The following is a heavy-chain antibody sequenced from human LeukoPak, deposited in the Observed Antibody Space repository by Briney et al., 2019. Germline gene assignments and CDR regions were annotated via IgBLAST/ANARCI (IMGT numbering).Heavy chain of an antibody. D-gene: IGHD6-6*01. J-gene: IGHJ4*02. CDR1: GFTFSSYG. CDR2: IRYDGSNK. Sequence: GGSLRLSCAASGFTFSSYGMHWVRQAPGKGLEWVAFIRYDGSNKYYADSVKGRFTISRDNSKNTLYLQMNSLRAEDTAVYYCAISPPPGSSSSEDYWGQGTLVTVSS. CDR3: AISPPPGSSSSEDY. V-gene: IGHV3-30*02.